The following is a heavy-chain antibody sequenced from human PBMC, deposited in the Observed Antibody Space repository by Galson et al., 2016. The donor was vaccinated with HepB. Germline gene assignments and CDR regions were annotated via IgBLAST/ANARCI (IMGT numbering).Heavy chain of an antibody. D-gene: IGHD1-26*01. CDR2: IAYAGSNK. CDR3: AKEPAPVGSYGVYYYYGMDV. CDR1: GFTFRSYA. V-gene: IGHV3-30*18. J-gene: IGHJ6*02. Sequence: SLRHSCAASGFTFRSYARYWVRQAPGKGLEWVAGIAYAGSNKYYADSVKGRFTISRDNSKNTLFLQMNSLRAEDTAVYYCAKEPAPVGSYGVYYYYGMDVWGQGTTVTVSS.